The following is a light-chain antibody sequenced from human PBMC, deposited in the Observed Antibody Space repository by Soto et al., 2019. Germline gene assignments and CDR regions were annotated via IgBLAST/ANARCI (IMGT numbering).Light chain of an antibody. J-gene: IGKJ5*01. CDR2: GAS. CDR3: QQYNNWPLT. Sequence: EVVMTKAQDSVSVCAGGPAILSCRASQTVNNNWAWHQQRPGQAPRLLIYGASTRATGVPARFSGGGSGTEFTLTISSLQSEDFAVYWCQQYNNWPLTSGAGTRLEIK. V-gene: IGKV3D-15*01. CDR1: QTVNNN.